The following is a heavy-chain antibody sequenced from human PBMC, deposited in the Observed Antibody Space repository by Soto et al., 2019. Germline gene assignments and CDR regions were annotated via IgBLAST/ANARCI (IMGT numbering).Heavy chain of an antibody. CDR1: GGSFSGYY. D-gene: IGHD6-13*01. V-gene: IGHV4-34*01. CDR2: INHCGST. Sequence: PSETLSLTCAVYGGSFSGYYWSWIRQPPGKGLEWIGEINHCGSTNYNPSLKSRVTISVDTSKNQFSLKLSSVTAADTAVYYCASPSRSSSWRTQNYYYYYGMDVWGQGTTVTVSS. CDR3: ASPSRSSSWRTQNYYYYYGMDV. J-gene: IGHJ6*02.